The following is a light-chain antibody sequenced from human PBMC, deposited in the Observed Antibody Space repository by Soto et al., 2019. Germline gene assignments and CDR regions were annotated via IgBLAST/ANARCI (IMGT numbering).Light chain of an antibody. CDR3: QQYRSSPPYT. CDR2: GAS. J-gene: IGKJ2*01. V-gene: IGKV3-20*01. Sequence: EIVLTQSPGTLSLSPGERATLSCRASQSVSSSYLAWYQQKPGQAPRLLIYGASSRATGIPDRFSGSGSGTDFTLTSSRLEPEDLAVYYCQQYRSSPPYTFGQGTKLEIK. CDR1: QSVSSSY.